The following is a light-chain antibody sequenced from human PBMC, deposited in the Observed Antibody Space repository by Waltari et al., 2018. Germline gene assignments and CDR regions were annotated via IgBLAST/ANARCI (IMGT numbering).Light chain of an antibody. Sequence: VLTQSPGTLSLSPGERATLSCSASQSVSGNSLAWYQQKPGQSPRLLIYDTSTRATGIPDRFRGSGSGTDFTLTINRLEPEDFAVYFCQQYSASPHVTFGQGTRLEIK. CDR1: QSVSGNS. J-gene: IGKJ5*01. CDR3: QQYSASPHVT. V-gene: IGKV3-20*01. CDR2: DTS.